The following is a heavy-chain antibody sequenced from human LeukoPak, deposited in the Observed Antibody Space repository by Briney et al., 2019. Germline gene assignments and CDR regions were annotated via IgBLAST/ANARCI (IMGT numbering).Heavy chain of an antibody. J-gene: IGHJ3*02. CDR3: AKDIGSNSPEWAFDI. V-gene: IGHV3-30*02. CDR1: GFTFSSYG. Sequence: PGGSLRLSCAATGFTFSSYGMHWVRQAPGKGLEWVAVIWYGGSNKYYADSVKGRFTISRDNSKNTLYLQMNSLRAEDTAVYYCAKDIGSNSPEWAFDIWGQGTMVTVSS. D-gene: IGHD4-23*01. CDR2: IWYGGSNK.